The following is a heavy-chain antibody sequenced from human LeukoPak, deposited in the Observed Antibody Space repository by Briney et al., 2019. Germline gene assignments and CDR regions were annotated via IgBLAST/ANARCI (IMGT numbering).Heavy chain of an antibody. Sequence: PSETLSLTCAVYGGSFSGYYWSWIRQPPGKGLEWIGEVNHSGSTNYSPSLKSRVTISVDTSKNQFSLKLSSVTAADTAVYYCARGGRVAAAGRYNWFDTWGQGTLVTVSS. D-gene: IGHD6-13*01. CDR2: VNHSGST. CDR3: ARGGRVAAAGRYNWFDT. V-gene: IGHV4-34*01. CDR1: GGSFSGYY. J-gene: IGHJ5*02.